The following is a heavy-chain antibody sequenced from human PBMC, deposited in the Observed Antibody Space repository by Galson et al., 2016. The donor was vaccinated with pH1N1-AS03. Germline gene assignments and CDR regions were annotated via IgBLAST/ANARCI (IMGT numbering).Heavy chain of an antibody. CDR1: GYTFNNYY. CDR3: ARGCQFLLASPFES. Sequence: TVKVSCKASGYTFNNYYLYWVRQAPGQGLQWMGWINPNSGSTKYAETFRDRVTMTRDKSINTVYLELSGLRLDDTAVYYCARGCQFLLASPFESWGQGTLITVSS. CDR2: INPNSGST. D-gene: IGHD5-12*01. V-gene: IGHV1-2*02. J-gene: IGHJ4*02.